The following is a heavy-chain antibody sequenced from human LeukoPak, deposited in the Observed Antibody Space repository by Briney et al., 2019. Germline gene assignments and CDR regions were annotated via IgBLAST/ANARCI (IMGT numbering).Heavy chain of an antibody. Sequence: PGKSLRLSCAASGFRFSGYGMRWVRQVPGKGLESVACISYDGGNEYYADSVKGRFTISRENSKTTLHLQMNSLPAEDTAVYYWAKERRLYYASGSPFDYWGQGILVTVSS. V-gene: IGHV3-30*18. CDR1: GFRFSGYG. J-gene: IGHJ4*02. D-gene: IGHD3-10*01. CDR3: AKERRLYYASGSPFDY. CDR2: ISYDGGNE.